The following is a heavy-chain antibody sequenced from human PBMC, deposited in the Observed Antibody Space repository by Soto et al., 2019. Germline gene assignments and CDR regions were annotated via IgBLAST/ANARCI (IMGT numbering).Heavy chain of an antibody. Sequence: GASVKVSCKASGYAFTSYYMHWVRQAPGQGLEWMGIINPSGGSTSYAQKFQGRVTMTRDTSTSTVYMELSSLRSEDTAVYYCARRIAAAGGNWYFDLWGRGTLVTVSS. J-gene: IGHJ2*01. CDR1: GYAFTSYY. V-gene: IGHV1-46*01. CDR3: ARRIAAAGGNWYFDL. CDR2: INPSGGST. D-gene: IGHD6-13*01.